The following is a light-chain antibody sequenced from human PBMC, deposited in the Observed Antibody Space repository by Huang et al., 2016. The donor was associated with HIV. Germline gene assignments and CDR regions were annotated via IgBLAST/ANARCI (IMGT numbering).Light chain of an antibody. V-gene: IGKV1-33*01. CDR3: QQYGA. CDR1: QDISNY. J-gene: IGKJ3*01. Sequence: DIQMTQSPSSLSASVGDRVTITCQASQDISNYLKWYQQKPGKAPKLLIYDASNLETGVPSRFSGSGSGTDFTFTISSLQPEDIATYYCQQYGAFGPGTKVDIK. CDR2: DAS.